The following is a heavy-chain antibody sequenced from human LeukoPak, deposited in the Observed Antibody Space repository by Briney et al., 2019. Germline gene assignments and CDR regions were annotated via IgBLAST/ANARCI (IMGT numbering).Heavy chain of an antibody. CDR3: ARAVSSGYDPFDY. J-gene: IGHJ4*02. V-gene: IGHV3-53*01. D-gene: IGHD3-22*01. Sequence: GGSLRLSCATSGFTVSSNYMSWVRQAPGKGLEWVSVIYSGGNTYYADSVKGRFTISRDNSKNTLYLQMNSLRAEDTAVYYCARAVSSGYDPFDYWGQGTLVTVSS. CDR2: IYSGGNT. CDR1: GFTVSSNY.